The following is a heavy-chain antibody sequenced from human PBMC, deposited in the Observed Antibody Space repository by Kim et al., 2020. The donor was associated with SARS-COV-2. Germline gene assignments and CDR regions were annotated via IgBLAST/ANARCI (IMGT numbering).Heavy chain of an antibody. V-gene: IGHV3-30*18. J-gene: IGHJ6*02. CDR3: AKDIRGSYYVRDYYYGMDV. D-gene: IGHD1-26*01. Sequence: GGSLRLSCAASGFTFSSYGMHWVRQAPGKGLEWVAVISYDGSNKYYADSVKGRFTISRDNSKNTLYLQMNSLRAEDTAVYYCAKDIRGSYYVRDYYYGMDVWGQGTTVTVSS. CDR2: ISYDGSNK. CDR1: GFTFSSYG.